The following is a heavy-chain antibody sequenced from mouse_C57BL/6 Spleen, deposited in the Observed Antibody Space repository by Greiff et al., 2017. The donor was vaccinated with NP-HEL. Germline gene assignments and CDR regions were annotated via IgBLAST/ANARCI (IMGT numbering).Heavy chain of an antibody. J-gene: IGHJ4*01. CDR1: GFTFSDYG. D-gene: IGHD2-4*01. CDR2: ISSGSSTI. CDR3: ARGPYDYDGDYAMDY. V-gene: IGHV5-17*01. Sequence: EVMLVESGGGLVKPGGSLKLSCAASGFTFSDYGMHWVRQAPEKGLEWVAYISSGSSTIYYADTVKGRFTISRDNAKNTLFLQMTSLRSEDTAMYYCARGPYDYDGDYAMDYWGQGTSVTVSS.